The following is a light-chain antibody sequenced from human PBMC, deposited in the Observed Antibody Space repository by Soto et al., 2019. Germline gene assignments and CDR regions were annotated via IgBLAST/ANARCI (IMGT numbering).Light chain of an antibody. J-gene: IGKJ1*01. V-gene: IGKV1-5*01. CDR1: QSISNR. Sequence: DIQMTQSPSTLSASVGDRVTITCRASQSISNRLAWYQQKPGKAPKVLIYDASNLESGVPSRFSGSGSGTELILTISSLQPDDFTTYYCQHYGGMWAFGQGTKVDIK. CDR2: DAS. CDR3: QHYGGMWA.